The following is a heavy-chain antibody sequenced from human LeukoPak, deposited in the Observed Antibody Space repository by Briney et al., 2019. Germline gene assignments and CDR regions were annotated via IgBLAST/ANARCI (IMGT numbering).Heavy chain of an antibody. Sequence: PSETLSLTCTVSGGSISSYYWSWIRQPPGKGLERIGYIFYSGSTNYNPSLKSRVTISVDTSKNQFSLKLNSVTAADTAVYYCARHPPIYSSGWYVNWFDPWGQGTLVTVSS. J-gene: IGHJ5*02. CDR2: IFYSGST. CDR1: GGSISSYY. V-gene: IGHV4-59*08. CDR3: ARHPPIYSSGWYVNWFDP. D-gene: IGHD6-19*01.